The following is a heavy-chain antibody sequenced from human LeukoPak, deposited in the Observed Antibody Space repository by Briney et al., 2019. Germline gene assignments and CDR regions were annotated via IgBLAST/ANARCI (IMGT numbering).Heavy chain of an antibody. CDR3: ARQGIRGDFDY. J-gene: IGHJ4*02. V-gene: IGHV1-46*01. CDR1: GYTFTSYY. CDR2: INPSGGST. Sequence: GASAKVSCKASGYTFTSYYMHWVRQAPGQGLEWMGIINPSGGSTSYAQKFQGRVTMTRDTSTSTVYMELSSLRSEDTAVYYCARQGIRGDFDYWGQGTLVTVSS. D-gene: IGHD3-10*01.